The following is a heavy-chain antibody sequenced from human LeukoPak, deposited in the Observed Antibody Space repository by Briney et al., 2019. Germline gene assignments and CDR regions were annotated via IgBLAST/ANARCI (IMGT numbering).Heavy chain of an antibody. CDR1: GFTFSSYA. Sequence: PGGSLRLSCAASGFTFSSYALSWVRQAPGKGLECVSAISGSGGSTYSADSVKGRFTISRDNSKNTLYLQMNSLRAEDTAVYYCAKLVSVAGRSPHFDYWGQGTLVTVSS. V-gene: IGHV3-23*01. CDR3: AKLVSVAGRSPHFDY. D-gene: IGHD6-19*01. J-gene: IGHJ4*02. CDR2: ISGSGGST.